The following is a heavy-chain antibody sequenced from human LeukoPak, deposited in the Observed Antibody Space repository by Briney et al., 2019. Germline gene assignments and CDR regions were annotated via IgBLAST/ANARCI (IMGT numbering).Heavy chain of an antibody. D-gene: IGHD6-13*01. CDR1: GYTFTGYY. V-gene: IGHV1-2*02. CDR2: INPNSGGT. J-gene: IGHJ5*02. CDR3: ARGGVAAAGTVRWFDP. Sequence: ASVKVSCKASGYTFTGYYMHWVRQAPGQGLEWMGWINPNSGGTNYAQKFQGRGTMTRDTSVSTAYMELSRLRSDDTAVYYCARGGVAAAGTVRWFDPWGQGTLVTVSS.